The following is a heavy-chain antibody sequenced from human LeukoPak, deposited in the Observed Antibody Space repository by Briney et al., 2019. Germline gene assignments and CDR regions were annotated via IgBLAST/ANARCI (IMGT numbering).Heavy chain of an antibody. J-gene: IGHJ4*02. CDR1: GFTFSGSA. Sequence: GGSLRLSCAASGFTFSGSAMHWVRQAPGKGLEWVGRIRSKANSYETAYAASVKGRFTISRDDSKNTAYLQMNSLKTEDTAVYYCTRAVGGERYSSSWPYDYWGQGTLVTVSS. CDR2: IRSKANSYET. CDR3: TRAVGGERYSSSWPYDY. V-gene: IGHV3-73*01. D-gene: IGHD6-13*01.